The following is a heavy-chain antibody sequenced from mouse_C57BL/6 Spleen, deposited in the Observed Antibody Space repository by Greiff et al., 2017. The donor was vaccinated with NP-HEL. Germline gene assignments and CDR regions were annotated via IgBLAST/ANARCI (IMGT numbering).Heavy chain of an antibody. CDR1: GYTFTSYW. J-gene: IGHJ1*03. Sequence: QVQLQQPGAELVRPGTSVKLSCKASGYTFTSYWMHWVKQRPGQGLEWIGVIDPSDSYTNYNQKFKGKATLTVDTSSSTAYMQLSSLTSEDSAVYYCARTTVVAEYFDVWGTGTTVTVSS. V-gene: IGHV1-59*01. D-gene: IGHD1-1*01. CDR2: IDPSDSYT. CDR3: ARTTVVAEYFDV.